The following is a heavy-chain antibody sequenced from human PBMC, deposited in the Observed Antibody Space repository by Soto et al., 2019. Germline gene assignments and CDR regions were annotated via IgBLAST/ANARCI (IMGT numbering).Heavy chain of an antibody. D-gene: IGHD3-22*01. J-gene: IGHJ6*02. CDR1: GGSISSSNW. Sequence: QVQLQESGPGLVKPSGTLSLTCAVSGGSISSSNWWSWVRQPPGKGLEWIGEIYHSGSTNYNPSLKSRATISVDKSKNQFSLKLSSVTAADTAVYYCARERITMIALGMDVWGQGTTVTVSS. V-gene: IGHV4-4*02. CDR3: ARERITMIALGMDV. CDR2: IYHSGST.